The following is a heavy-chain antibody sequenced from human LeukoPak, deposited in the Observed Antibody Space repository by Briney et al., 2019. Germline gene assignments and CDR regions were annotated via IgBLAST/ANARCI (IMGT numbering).Heavy chain of an antibody. J-gene: IGHJ5*02. CDR3: ARVWHNYYGSGSPGRWFDP. CDR1: GGSFSGYY. Sequence: SETLSLTCAVYGGSFSGYYWSWIRQPPGKGLEWTGEINHSGSTNYNPSLKSRVTISVDTSKNQFSLKLSSVTAADTAVYYCARVWHNYYGSGSPGRWFDPWGQGTLVTVSS. D-gene: IGHD3-10*01. CDR2: INHSGST. V-gene: IGHV4-34*01.